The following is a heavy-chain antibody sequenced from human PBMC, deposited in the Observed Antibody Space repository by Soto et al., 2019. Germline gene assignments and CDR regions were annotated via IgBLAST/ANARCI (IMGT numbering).Heavy chain of an antibody. CDR3: ARHGSY. CDR1: GVSISNTSYY. CDR2: IYFSGST. V-gene: IGHV4-39*01. Sequence: QLQLQESGPGLVKPSETLSLTCSVSGVSISNTSYYWGWIRQPPGKGLEWVGTIYFSGSTFYNPSLESRVTISIDTSKHQFSLRLSSVTAAATALYYCARHGSYWGQGTLVTVSS. J-gene: IGHJ4*02.